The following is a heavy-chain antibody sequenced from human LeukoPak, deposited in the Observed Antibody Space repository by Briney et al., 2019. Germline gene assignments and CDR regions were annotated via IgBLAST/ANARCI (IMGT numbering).Heavy chain of an antibody. CDR2: LNPNSGGT. D-gene: IGHD1-26*01. CDR1: GYSFTGHY. CDR3: ARTYSGSYWRFDP. Sequence: ASVKVSCKASGYSFTGHYIHWVRQAPGQGLEWMGWLNPNSGGTKFAQKFQGRVTMTRDTSISTAYMELSRLRSDDTAVYYWARTYSGSYWRFDPWGQGTLVTVSS. V-gene: IGHV1-2*02. J-gene: IGHJ5*02.